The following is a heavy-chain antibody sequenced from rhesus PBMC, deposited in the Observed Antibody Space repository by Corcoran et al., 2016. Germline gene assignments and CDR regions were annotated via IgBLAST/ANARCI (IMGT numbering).Heavy chain of an antibody. CDR3: ARPVSF. CDR2: ISSSSGSN. V-gene: IGHV4-99*01. J-gene: IGHJ3*01. Sequence: QVQLQESGPGLVKPSETLSLTCAVSGYSISSGYYWGWIRQPPGKGLEYIGYISSSSGSNYYNPSLKIRVTISKDTSKILFSLKLSSVTAADTAVYYCARPVSFWGQGLRVTVSS. D-gene: IGHD2-21*01. CDR1: GYSISSGYY.